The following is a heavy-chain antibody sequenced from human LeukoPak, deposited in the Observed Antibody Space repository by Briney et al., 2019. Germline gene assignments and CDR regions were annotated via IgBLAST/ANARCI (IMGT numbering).Heavy chain of an antibody. CDR1: GYTFTSYG. Sequence: GASVKVACKASGYTFTSYGISWVRQAPGQGLECRGEIIPIFGTANYAQKFQGRVTITADKSTSTAYMELSSLRSEDTAVYYCARETGYCSSTSCYLYYYGMDVWGKGTTVTVSS. D-gene: IGHD2-2*01. V-gene: IGHV1-69*06. CDR2: IIPIFGTA. CDR3: ARETGYCSSTSCYLYYYGMDV. J-gene: IGHJ6*04.